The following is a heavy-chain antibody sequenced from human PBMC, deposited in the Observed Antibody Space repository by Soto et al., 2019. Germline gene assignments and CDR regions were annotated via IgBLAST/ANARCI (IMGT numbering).Heavy chain of an antibody. CDR2: ISAYNGNA. D-gene: IGHD3-3*01. J-gene: IGHJ4*02. CDR1: GYTFTSYG. CDR3: ARGFLEWLRPSFDY. V-gene: IGHV1-18*01. Sequence: ASVKVSCKASGYTFTSYGISWVRQAPGQGPEWMGWISAYNGNANYAQKLQGRVTMTTDTSTSTAYMELRSLRSDDTAVYYCARGFLEWLRPSFDYWGQGTLVTVYS.